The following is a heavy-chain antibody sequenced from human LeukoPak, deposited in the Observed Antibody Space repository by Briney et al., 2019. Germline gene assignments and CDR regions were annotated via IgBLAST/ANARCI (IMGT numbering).Heavy chain of an antibody. Sequence: ALVKVSCKASGYTFTGYYMHWVRQAPGQGLEWMGWINPNSGGTNYAQKFQGRVTMTRDTSISTAYMELSRLRSDDTAVYYCARDSPGSVGYFQHWGQGTLVTVSS. CDR3: ARDSPGSVGYFQH. CDR2: INPNSGGT. V-gene: IGHV1-2*02. J-gene: IGHJ1*01. CDR1: GYTFTGYY. D-gene: IGHD3-10*01.